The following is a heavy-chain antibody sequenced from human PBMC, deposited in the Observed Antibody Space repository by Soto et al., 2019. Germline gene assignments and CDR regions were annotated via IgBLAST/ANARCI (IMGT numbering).Heavy chain of an antibody. J-gene: IGHJ4*02. CDR3: ARISYDSSGYYYVFDY. V-gene: IGHV2-26*01. D-gene: IGHD3-22*01. Sequence: QVTLKESGPVLVKPTETLTLTCTVSGFSLSNARMGVSWIRQPPGKALEWLAHIFPNDEKSYSTSLKSRLTISKDTSKSQVVLTMTNMDPVDTATYYCARISYDSSGYYYVFDYWGQGTLVTVSS. CDR1: GFSLSNARMG. CDR2: IFPNDEK.